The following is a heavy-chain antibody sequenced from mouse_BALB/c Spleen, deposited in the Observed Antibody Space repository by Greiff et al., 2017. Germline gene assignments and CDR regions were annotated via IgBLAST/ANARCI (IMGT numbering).Heavy chain of an antibody. CDR3: ARDRGGGLYYAMDY. V-gene: IGHV5-6-3*01. CDR1: GFTFSSYG. J-gene: IGHJ4*01. Sequence: EVMLVESGGGLVQPGGSLKLSCAASGFTFSSYGMSWVRQTPDKRLELVATINSNGGSTYYPDSVKGRFTISRDNAKNPLYLQMSSLKSEDTAMYYCARDRGGGLYYAMDYWGQGTSVTVSS. D-gene: IGHD3-1*01. CDR2: INSNGGST.